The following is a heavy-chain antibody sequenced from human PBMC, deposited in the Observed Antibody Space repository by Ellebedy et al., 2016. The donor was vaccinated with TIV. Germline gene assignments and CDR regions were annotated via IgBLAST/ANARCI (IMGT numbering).Heavy chain of an antibody. V-gene: IGHV1-3*01. J-gene: IGHJ4*02. CDR2: INAGNGNT. CDR1: GYTFTSYA. D-gene: IGHD1-26*01. CDR3: ARDRGGSYYIDY. Sequence: ASVKVSCKASGYTFTSYAMHWARQAPGQRLEWMGWINAGNGNTKYSQKFQGRVTITRDTSASTVYMELSSLRSEDTAVYYCARDRGGSYYIDYWGQGTLVTVSS.